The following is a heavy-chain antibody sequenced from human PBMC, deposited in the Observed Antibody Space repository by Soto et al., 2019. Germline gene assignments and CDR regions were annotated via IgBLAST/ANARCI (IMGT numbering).Heavy chain of an antibody. D-gene: IGHD6-19*01. Sequence: SVKVSCKASGGTFSSYTISWVRQAPGQGLEWMGRIIPILGIANYAQKFQGRVTITADKSTSTAYMELSSLRSEDTAVYYCARGSGWYGVDYFDYWGQGTLVTVSS. V-gene: IGHV1-69*02. CDR3: ARGSGWYGVDYFDY. CDR2: IIPILGIA. J-gene: IGHJ4*02. CDR1: GGTFSSYT.